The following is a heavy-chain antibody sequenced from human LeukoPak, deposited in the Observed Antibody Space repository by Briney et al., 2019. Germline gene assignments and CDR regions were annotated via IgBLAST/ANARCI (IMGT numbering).Heavy chain of an antibody. CDR2: ISGSGGST. CDR3: ARDLGATDNWFDP. Sequence: GGSLRLSCAASGFTFSSYAMSWVRQAPGKGLEWVSAISGSGGSTYYADSVKGRFTISRDNSKNSLYLQMNSLRAEDTAVYYCARDLGATDNWFDPWGQGTLVTVSS. V-gene: IGHV3-23*01. CDR1: GFTFSSYA. D-gene: IGHD1-26*01. J-gene: IGHJ5*02.